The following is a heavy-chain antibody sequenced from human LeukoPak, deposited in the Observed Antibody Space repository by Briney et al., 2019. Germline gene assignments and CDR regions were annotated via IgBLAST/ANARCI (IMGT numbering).Heavy chain of an antibody. V-gene: IGHV3-48*03. Sequence: GGSLRLSCAASGFTFSTLEMMWVRQAPGKGLEWVSYISGSGSTISYADSVKGRFTVSRDNAKNSLYLQLTSLRAEDTAIYYCARFAAAAADYWGQGTLVTVSS. CDR3: ARFAAAAADY. CDR2: ISGSGSTI. J-gene: IGHJ4*02. CDR1: GFTFSTLE. D-gene: IGHD2-2*01.